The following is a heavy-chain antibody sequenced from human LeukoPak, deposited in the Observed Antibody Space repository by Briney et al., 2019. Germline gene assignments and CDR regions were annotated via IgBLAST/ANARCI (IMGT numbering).Heavy chain of an antibody. J-gene: IGHJ4*02. CDR1: GFTFNTYT. D-gene: IGHD1-26*01. Sequence: GGSLRLSCAASGFTFNTYTMHWVRQAPGKGLEWVAVISYDGGDKFYADSVKGRFTISRDNSKNTLYLQMNNLRTEDTAVYFCARSWKLLQNFDSWGQGTLVTVSS. V-gene: IGHV3-30*04. CDR3: ARSWKLLQNFDS. CDR2: ISYDGGDK.